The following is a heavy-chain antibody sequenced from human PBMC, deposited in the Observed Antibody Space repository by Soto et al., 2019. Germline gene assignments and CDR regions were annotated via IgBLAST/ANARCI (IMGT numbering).Heavy chain of an antibody. CDR1: GGTFSSYA. V-gene: IGHV1-69*12. CDR3: ARGPKERFFDWGYYYYGMDV. J-gene: IGHJ6*02. Sequence: QVQLVQSGAEVKKPGCSVKVSCKASGGTFSSYAISWVRQAPGQGLEWMGGIIPIFGTANYAQKFQGRVTITADESTSTAYMELSSLRSEDTAVYYCARGPKERFFDWGYYYYGMDVWGQGTTVTVSS. CDR2: IIPIFGTA. D-gene: IGHD3-9*01.